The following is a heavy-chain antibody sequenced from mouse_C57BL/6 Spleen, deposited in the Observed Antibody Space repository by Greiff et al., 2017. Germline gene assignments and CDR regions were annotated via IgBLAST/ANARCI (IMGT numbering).Heavy chain of an antibody. D-gene: IGHD2-4*01. CDR2: IDPNSGGT. Sequence: QVQLQQPGAELVKPGASVKLSCKASGYTFTSYWMHWVKQRPGRGLEWIGRIDPNSGGTKYNEKFKSKATLTVDKPSSTAYMQLSSLTSEDSAVYYCANPIYYDYGDFYAMDYWGQGTSVTVSS. CDR1: GYTFTSYW. V-gene: IGHV1-72*01. J-gene: IGHJ4*01. CDR3: ANPIYYDYGDFYAMDY.